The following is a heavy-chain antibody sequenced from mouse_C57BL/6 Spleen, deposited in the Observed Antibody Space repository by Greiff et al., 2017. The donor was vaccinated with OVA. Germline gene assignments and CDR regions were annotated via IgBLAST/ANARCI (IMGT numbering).Heavy chain of an antibody. D-gene: IGHD3-2*02. CDR3: ARALSDYAMDY. CDR2: IDPSDSYT. Sequence: VKLQQPGAELVKPGASVKLSCKASGYTFTSYWMQWVKQRPGQGLEWIGEIDPSDSYTNYNQKFKGKATLTVDTSSSTAYMQLSSLTSEDSAVYYCARALSDYAMDYWGQGTSVTVSS. V-gene: IGHV1-50*01. J-gene: IGHJ4*01. CDR1: GYTFTSYW.